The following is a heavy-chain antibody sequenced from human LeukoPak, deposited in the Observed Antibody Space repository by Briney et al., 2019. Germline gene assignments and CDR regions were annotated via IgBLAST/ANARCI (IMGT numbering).Heavy chain of an antibody. CDR2: ISSSSSNI. J-gene: IGHJ4*02. V-gene: IGHV3-48*04. Sequence: PGGSLRLSCAASGFDFSTYSIDWVRQAPGKGREWVSYISSSSSNIYHADSVKGRFTISRDNAKNSLHLQMNSLRAEDTAVYYCARVGRSGWTVDYWGQGTLVTVSS. D-gene: IGHD6-19*01. CDR1: GFDFSTYS. CDR3: ARVGRSGWTVDY.